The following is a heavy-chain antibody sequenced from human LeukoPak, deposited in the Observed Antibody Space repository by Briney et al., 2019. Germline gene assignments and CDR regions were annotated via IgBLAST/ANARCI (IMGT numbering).Heavy chain of an antibody. CDR1: GGTFSSYA. CDR2: IIPMYGTP. J-gene: IGHJ4*01. V-gene: IGHV1-69*06. Sequence: ASVKVSCKASGGTFSSYAISWVRLAPGQGLEWMGGIIPMYGTPNYAQQFQGRVTITADKSTSTAYMELRSLRYEDTAVYYCARAHDSSGFQAYWGHGTLVTVSS. D-gene: IGHD3-22*01. CDR3: ARAHDSSGFQAY.